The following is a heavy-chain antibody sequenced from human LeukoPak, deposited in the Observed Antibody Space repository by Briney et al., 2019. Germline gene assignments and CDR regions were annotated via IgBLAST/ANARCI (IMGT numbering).Heavy chain of an antibody. J-gene: IGHJ6*02. CDR2: IWYDGSIK. Sequence: GGSLRLSCAASGFTFNTYGMNWVRQAPGKGLEWVGVIWYDGSIKYYADSVKGRFTISRDNSKNMMYLQMNSLRAEDTAVYYCARIDCSGGSCRQYYYYGMDVWGHGTTVTVSS. D-gene: IGHD2-15*01. CDR1: GFTFNTYG. CDR3: ARIDCSGGSCRQYYYYGMDV. V-gene: IGHV3-33*01.